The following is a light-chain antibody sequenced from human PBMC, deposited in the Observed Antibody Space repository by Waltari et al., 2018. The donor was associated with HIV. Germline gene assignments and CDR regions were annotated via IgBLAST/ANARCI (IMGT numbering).Light chain of an antibody. CDR2: WAS. V-gene: IGKV4-1*01. Sequence: DIVMTQSPASLAASLGERVTITCKSSQSVLYSSNNKNYLAWYQQKPGHPPKLLIYWASTRESGVPDRFSGSGSGTDFTLTISSLQADDVAVYYCQQYYSTPRTFGQGTKLEIK. J-gene: IGKJ2*01. CDR3: QQYYSTPRT. CDR1: QSVLYSSNNKNY.